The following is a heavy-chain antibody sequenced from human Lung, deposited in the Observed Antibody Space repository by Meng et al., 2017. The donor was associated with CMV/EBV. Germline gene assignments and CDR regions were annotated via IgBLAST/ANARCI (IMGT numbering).Heavy chain of an antibody. Sequence: QVQLVQSGAEVKKPGASVKVSCKGSGYSFTDYHIHWVRQAPGQGLEWMGWMNPKSGGANYAQKFRGRVTMTRDTSISTAYMELSRLRSDDTAVYYCAREGLVGDLRYFDLWGRGTLVTVSS. V-gene: IGHV1-2*02. D-gene: IGHD3-16*01. CDR2: MNPKSGGA. J-gene: IGHJ2*01. CDR3: AREGLVGDLRYFDL. CDR1: GYSFTDYH.